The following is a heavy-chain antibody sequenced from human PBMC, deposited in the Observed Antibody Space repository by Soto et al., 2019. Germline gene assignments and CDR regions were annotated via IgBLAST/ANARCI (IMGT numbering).Heavy chain of an antibody. Sequence: GGSLRLSCAASGFTFSNAWMSWVRQAPGKGLEWVGRIKSKTDGGTTDYAAPVKGRFTISRDDSKNTLYLQMNSLKTEDTAVYYCTTDRYYYDSSGYYHNWFDPWGQGTLVTVSS. D-gene: IGHD3-22*01. J-gene: IGHJ5*02. CDR1: GFTFSNAW. CDR3: TTDRYYYDSSGYYHNWFDP. CDR2: IKSKTDGGTT. V-gene: IGHV3-15*01.